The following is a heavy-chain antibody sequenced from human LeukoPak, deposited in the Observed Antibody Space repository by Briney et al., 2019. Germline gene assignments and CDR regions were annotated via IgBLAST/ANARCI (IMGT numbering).Heavy chain of an antibody. J-gene: IGHJ4*02. CDR3: ARGGNLWFGPSWGY. Sequence: SVTLSLPCTVWGELYNGYHWSGIPESPGKALEWLGEINHSVSANHTPYLQSRVTISVDTSKKKSSLKRSSVTAADTAVYYCARGGNLWFGPSWGYWGQGTLVTVSS. CDR2: INHSVSA. V-gene: IGHV4-34*01. D-gene: IGHD3-10*01. CDR1: GELYNGYH.